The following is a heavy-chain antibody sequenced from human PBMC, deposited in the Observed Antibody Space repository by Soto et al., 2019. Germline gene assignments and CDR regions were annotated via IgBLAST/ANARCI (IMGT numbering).Heavy chain of an antibody. CDR2: IYYSGST. CDR3: ARGRKAVAGNPHYFEY. V-gene: IGHV4-61*01. J-gene: IGHJ4*02. D-gene: IGHD6-19*01. CDR1: GGSISSGNYY. Sequence: SETLSLTCSVSGGSISSGNYYWSWIRQPPGKGLEWIGYIYYSGSTNYNPSLKSRVTISVDTSKNQFSLKLSSVTAADTAVYYCARGRKAVAGNPHYFEYWGQGTLVTGLL.